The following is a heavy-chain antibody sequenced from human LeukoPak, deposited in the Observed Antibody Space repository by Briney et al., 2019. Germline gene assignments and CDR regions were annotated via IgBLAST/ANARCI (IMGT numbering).Heavy chain of an antibody. CDR1: GGSISSSSYY. D-gene: IGHD3-10*01. V-gene: IGHV4-39*07. J-gene: IGHJ4*02. CDR3: ARVGTLGFGELWTFDY. Sequence: SETLSLTCTVSGGSISSSSYYWGWIRQPPGKGLEWIGSIYYSGSTYYNPSLKSRVTISVDTSKNQFSLKLSSVTAADTAVYYCARVGTLGFGELWTFDYWGQGTLVTVSS. CDR2: IYYSGST.